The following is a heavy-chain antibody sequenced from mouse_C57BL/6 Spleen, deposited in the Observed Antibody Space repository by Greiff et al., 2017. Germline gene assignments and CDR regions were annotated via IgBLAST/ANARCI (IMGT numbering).Heavy chain of an antibody. CDR2: IYPGSGST. CDR1: GYTFTSYW. D-gene: IGHD1-1*01. V-gene: IGHV1-55*01. CDR3: ARRDYGSSWDYFDY. Sequence: QVQLQQPGAELVKPGASVKMSCKASGYTFTSYWITWVKQRPGQGLEWIGDIYPGSGSTNYNEKFKSKATLTVDTSSSTAYMQLSSLTSEDSAVYYCARRDYGSSWDYFDYWGQGTTLTVSS. J-gene: IGHJ2*01.